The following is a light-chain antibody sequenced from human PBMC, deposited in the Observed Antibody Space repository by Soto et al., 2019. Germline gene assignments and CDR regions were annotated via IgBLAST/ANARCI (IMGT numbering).Light chain of an antibody. CDR1: SSNIGTNT. V-gene: IGLV1-44*01. CDR2: SDN. Sequence: QSVLTQPPSASGTPGQRVTISCSGSSSNIGTNTVIWYQQLPGAAPKLLIYSDNQRPSGVPDRFSGSKSGTSASLAISGLQSDDEADYYCAAWDVSLGVFGGGTKLTVL. CDR3: AAWDVSLGV. J-gene: IGLJ3*02.